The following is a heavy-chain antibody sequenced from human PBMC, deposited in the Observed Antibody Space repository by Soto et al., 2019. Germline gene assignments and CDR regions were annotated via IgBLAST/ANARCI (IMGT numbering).Heavy chain of an antibody. Sequence: QITLEESGPAVVKPTQTLTLTCTFSGFSLSNSGESVGWIRQPPGKGLEWLGLIYCNGIERYNPSLKRRLSITKDTSKTHVLLTVTNMAPVDTATYFCAHGDPLDFHYWGQGTLVTVSP. V-gene: IGHV2-5*01. J-gene: IGHJ4*02. CDR3: AHGDPLDFHY. CDR1: GFSLSNSGES. D-gene: IGHD3-10*01. CDR2: IYCNGIE.